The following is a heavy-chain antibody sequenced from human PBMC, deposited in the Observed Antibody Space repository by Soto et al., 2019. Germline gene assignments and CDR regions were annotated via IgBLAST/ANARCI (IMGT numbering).Heavy chain of an antibody. CDR2: IYYSGST. V-gene: IGHV4-39*01. Sequence: QLQLQESGPGLVKPSETLSLTCTVSGGSISSSSYYWGWIRQPPGKGLEWIGSIYYSGSTYYNPSLKSRVTISVDTSKNQFSLKLSSVTAADTAVYYCQFLEWLYNYYYMDVWGKGTKVTV. CDR3: QFLEWLYNYYYMDV. J-gene: IGHJ6*03. CDR1: GGSISSSSYY. D-gene: IGHD3-3*01.